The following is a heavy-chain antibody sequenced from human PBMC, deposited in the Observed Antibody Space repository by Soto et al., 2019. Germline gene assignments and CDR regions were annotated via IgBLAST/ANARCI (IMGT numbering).Heavy chain of an antibody. V-gene: IGHV3-23*01. CDR2: ISGSGDST. D-gene: IGHD3-10*01. CDR3: AKGKYDASGSYYNNLDY. J-gene: IGHJ4*02. Sequence: SLRLSCAASGFTFSSYAMSWVRQAPGKGLEWVSAISGSGDSTYYADSVKGRFTISRDNSKNTLYVQMNSLRAEDTAVYYCAKGKYDASGSYYNNLDYWGQGTVVTVSS. CDR1: GFTFSSYA.